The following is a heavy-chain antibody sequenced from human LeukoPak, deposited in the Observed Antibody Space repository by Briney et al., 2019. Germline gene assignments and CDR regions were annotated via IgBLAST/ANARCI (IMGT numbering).Heavy chain of an antibody. V-gene: IGHV1-2*02. J-gene: IGHJ4*02. CDR2: INPNSGGT. Sequence: ASVKVSCKASGYTFTGYYMHWVRQAPGQGLEWMGWINPNSGGTNYAQKFQGRVTMTRDTSISTAHMELSRLRSDDTAVYYCARVPALYSGSYHPFDYWGQGTLVTVSS. CDR1: GYTFTGYY. D-gene: IGHD1-26*01. CDR3: ARVPALYSGSYHPFDY.